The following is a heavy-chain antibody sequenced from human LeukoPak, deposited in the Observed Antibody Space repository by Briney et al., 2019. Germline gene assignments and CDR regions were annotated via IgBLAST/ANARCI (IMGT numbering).Heavy chain of an antibody. CDR1: GFTFSSYS. CDR3: ARGDCSGGSCYHFDY. CDR2: ISSSSSYR. D-gene: IGHD2-15*01. Sequence: GGSLRLSCAASGFTFSSYSIIWVRQAPGKGLEWVSSISSSSSYRYYADSVKGRFTISRDNAKNSLYLQMNSLRAEDTAVYYCARGDCSGGSCYHFDYWGQGTLVTVSS. J-gene: IGHJ4*02. V-gene: IGHV3-21*01.